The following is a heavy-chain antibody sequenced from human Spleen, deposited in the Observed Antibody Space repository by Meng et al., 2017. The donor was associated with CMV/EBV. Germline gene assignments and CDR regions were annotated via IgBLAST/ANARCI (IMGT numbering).Heavy chain of an antibody. D-gene: IGHD3-10*01. Sequence: SETLSLTCAVYGGSFSGNYWSWIRQSPGKGLEWIGEINHSGSTNYNPSLKSRVTTSVDTSKHQFSLKLSSVTAADTAVYYCARAPYYYGSGSYLYYFDYWGQGALVTVSS. CDR2: INHSGST. J-gene: IGHJ4*02. V-gene: IGHV4-34*01. CDR1: GGSFSGNY. CDR3: ARAPYYYGSGSYLYYFDY.